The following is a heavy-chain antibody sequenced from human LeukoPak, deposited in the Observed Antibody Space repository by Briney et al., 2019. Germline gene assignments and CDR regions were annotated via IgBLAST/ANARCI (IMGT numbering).Heavy chain of an antibody. CDR2: IYPADSDA. Sequence: GASLKISCKGSGYSFATYWIGWVRQLPGKGLEWMGIIYPADSDARYSPSFQGQVTISADKSISTAYLQWGSLKASDTAMYYCARRGGGYVDFWGQGTLVAVSS. V-gene: IGHV5-51*01. CDR1: GYSFATYW. CDR3: ARRGGGYVDF. D-gene: IGHD2-15*01. J-gene: IGHJ4*02.